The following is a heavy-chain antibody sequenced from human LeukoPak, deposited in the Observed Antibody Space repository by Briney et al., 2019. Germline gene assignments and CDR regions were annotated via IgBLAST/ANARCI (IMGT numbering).Heavy chain of an antibody. CDR2: ISSSSSYI. V-gene: IGHV3-21*01. D-gene: IGHD5-12*01. Sequence: AGGSLRLSCAASGFTFSSYSMNWVRQAPGKGLEWVSSISSSSSYIYYADSVKGRFTISRDNAKNSLYLQMNSLRAEDTAVYYCATGYSGYDWSWFDPWGQGTLVTVSS. CDR1: GFTFSSYS. J-gene: IGHJ5*02. CDR3: ATGYSGYDWSWFDP.